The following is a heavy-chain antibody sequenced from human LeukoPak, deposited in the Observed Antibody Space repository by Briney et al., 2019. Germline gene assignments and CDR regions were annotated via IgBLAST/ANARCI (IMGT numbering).Heavy chain of an antibody. CDR1: GGSISSHY. CDR2: IYYSGST. Sequence: SETLSLTCTVSGGSISSHYWSWIRQPPGKGLEWIGYIYYSGSTNYNPSLKSRVTISVDTSKNQFSLKLSSVTAADTAGDFCARRDFDFWSGRIYYYFFMDVWGKGTTVNVFS. CDR3: ARRDFDFWSGRIYYYFFMDV. V-gene: IGHV4-59*11. J-gene: IGHJ6*03. D-gene: IGHD3-3*01.